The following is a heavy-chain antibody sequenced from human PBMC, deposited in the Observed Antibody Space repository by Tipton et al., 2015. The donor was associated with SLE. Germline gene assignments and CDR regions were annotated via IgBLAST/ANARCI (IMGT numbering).Heavy chain of an antibody. CDR1: GFTFSSYG. V-gene: IGHV3-33*01. J-gene: IGHJ5*02. CDR3: ARGFIYYDSSGYNNWFDP. Sequence: RSLRLSCAASGFTFSSYGMHWVRQAPGKGLEWVAFIRYDGSNKYYADSVKGRFTISRDNAKNSLYLQMNSLRAEDTAVYYCARGFIYYDSSGYNNWFDPWGQGTLVTVSS. CDR2: IRYDGSNK. D-gene: IGHD3-22*01.